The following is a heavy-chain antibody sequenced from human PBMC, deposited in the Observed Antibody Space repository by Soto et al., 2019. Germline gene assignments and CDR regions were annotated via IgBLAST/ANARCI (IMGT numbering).Heavy chain of an antibody. CDR3: ARDSLVVVPAALRSFKWFDP. V-gene: IGHV4-38-2*02. Sequence: SETLSLTCAVSGYSISSGYYWGWIRQPPGKGLEWIGSIYHSGSTYYNPSLKSRVTISIDTSKNQFSLKLSSVTAADTAVYYCARDSLVVVPAALRSFKWFDPWGQGTLVTVSS. CDR2: IYHSGST. CDR1: GYSISSGYY. J-gene: IGHJ5*02. D-gene: IGHD2-2*01.